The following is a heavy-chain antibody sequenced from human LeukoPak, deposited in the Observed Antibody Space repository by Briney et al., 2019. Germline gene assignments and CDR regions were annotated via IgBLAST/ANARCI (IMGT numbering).Heavy chain of an antibody. CDR3: ARVMYSGYDRPFDY. V-gene: IGHV1-69*06. J-gene: IGHJ4*02. CDR1: GGTFNSYA. D-gene: IGHD5-12*01. CDR2: IIPIFGTA. Sequence: ASVKVSCKASGGTFNSYAISWVRQAPGQGLEWMGGIIPIFGTANYAQKFQGRVTITADKSTSTAYMELSSLRSEDTAVYYCARVMYSGYDRPFDYWGQGTLVTVSS.